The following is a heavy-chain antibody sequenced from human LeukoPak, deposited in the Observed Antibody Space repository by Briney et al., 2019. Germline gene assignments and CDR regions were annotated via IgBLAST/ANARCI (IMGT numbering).Heavy chain of an antibody. Sequence: PSETLSLTCTVSDDSISDYYRGWIRQPPGKGLEWIGRIYNSVSTNYNPSLKSRVTISVDTSKNQFSLKLSSVIAADTAVYYCVRVPGADYYQSYMDVWGKGTTVTVS. D-gene: IGHD4/OR15-4a*01. CDR2: IYNSVST. J-gene: IGHJ6*03. CDR1: DDSISDYY. CDR3: VRVPGADYYQSYMDV. V-gene: IGHV4-59*08.